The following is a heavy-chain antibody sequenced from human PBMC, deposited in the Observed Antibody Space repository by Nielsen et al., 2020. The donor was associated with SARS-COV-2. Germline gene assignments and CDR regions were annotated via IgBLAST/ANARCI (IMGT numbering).Heavy chain of an antibody. V-gene: IGHV4-28*01. CDR2: IYYSGST. Sequence: SETLSLTCAVSGYSISSSNWWGWIRQPPGKGLEWIGYIYYSGSTYYNPSLKSRVTMSVDTSKNQFSLKLNSVTAADTAVYYCARLDPSGTNEAFDIWGQGTMVTVSS. D-gene: IGHD1-26*01. CDR3: ARLDPSGTNEAFDI. CDR1: GYSISSSNW. J-gene: IGHJ3*02.